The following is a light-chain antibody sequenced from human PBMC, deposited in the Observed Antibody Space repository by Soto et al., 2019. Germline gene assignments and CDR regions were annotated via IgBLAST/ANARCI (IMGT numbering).Light chain of an antibody. CDR1: QGIRHY. CDR3: HEYSGYEFT. V-gene: IGKV1-27*01. Sequence: DIQMTQSPSSLSASVGDRVTITCRASQGIRHYLAWYQQKPGKVPKLLIYEASNLQSGVPSRFRGGGSGTEFTLTINSLQPDDLATYYCHEYSGYEFTFGGGTKVDIK. CDR2: EAS. J-gene: IGKJ4*01.